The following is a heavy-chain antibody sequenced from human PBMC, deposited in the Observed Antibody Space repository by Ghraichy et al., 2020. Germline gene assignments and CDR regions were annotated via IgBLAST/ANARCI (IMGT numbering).Heavy chain of an antibody. CDR1: GFTFSSYW. CDR2: IKQDGSEK. J-gene: IGHJ1*01. V-gene: IGHV3-7*01. CDR3: ARWREPSLEYFQH. D-gene: IGHD1-26*01. Sequence: GESLNISCAASGFTFSSYWMSWVRQAPGKGLEWVANIKQDGSEKYYVDSVKGRFTISRDNAKNSLYLQMNSLRAEDTAVYYCARWREPSLEYFQHWGQDTLFTVSS.